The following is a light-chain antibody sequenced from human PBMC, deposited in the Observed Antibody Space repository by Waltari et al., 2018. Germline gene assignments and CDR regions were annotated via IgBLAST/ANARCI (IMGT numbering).Light chain of an antibody. V-gene: IGKV3-20*01. CDR1: QSVSSIS. CDR2: GAS. CDR3: QQYDGIVLT. J-gene: IGKJ4*01. Sequence: EIVLTQSPGTLSLSPGESATLPCRASQSVSSISLTWYQQKPGQAPRLLIYGASTRATGIPDRFSGSGSGTDFTLTISRLEPEDFAVYYCQQYDGIVLTFGGGTKVEI.